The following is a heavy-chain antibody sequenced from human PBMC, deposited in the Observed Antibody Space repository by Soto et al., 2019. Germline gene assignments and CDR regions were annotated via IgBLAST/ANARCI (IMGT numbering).Heavy chain of an antibody. V-gene: IGHV3-49*04. Sequence: PGGSLRLSCNCSGFRFSEHAMTWVRQAPGKGLEWVGFIRNTPYGGTTDYAASVRGRFTISRDDSASIAYLQMNSMKTEDSGLYYCSRGSFGYYGPWGPGTLVTVSS. CDR3: SRGSFGYYGP. CDR1: GFRFSEHA. CDR2: IRNTPYGGTT. D-gene: IGHD2-2*03. J-gene: IGHJ5*02.